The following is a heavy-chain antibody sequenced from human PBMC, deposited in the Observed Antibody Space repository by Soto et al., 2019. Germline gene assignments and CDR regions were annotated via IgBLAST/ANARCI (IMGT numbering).Heavy chain of an antibody. CDR2: INHSGST. CDR1: GGSFSGYY. D-gene: IGHD3-16*02. CDR3: ASALCYVWGSYRYTGLWFDP. Sequence: PSETLSLTCAVYGGSFSGYYWSWIRQPPGKGLEWIGEINHSGSTNYNPSLKSRVTISVDTSKNQFSLKLSSVTAADTAVYYCASALCYVWGSYRYTGLWFDPWGQGTLVTVSS. J-gene: IGHJ5*02. V-gene: IGHV4-34*01.